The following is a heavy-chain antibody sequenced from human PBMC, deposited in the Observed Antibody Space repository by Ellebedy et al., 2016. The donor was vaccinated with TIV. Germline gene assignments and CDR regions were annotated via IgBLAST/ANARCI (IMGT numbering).Heavy chain of an antibody. Sequence: MPSETLSLTCTVSDGSITSSSYFWGWIRQPPGKGLEWIGSIYYSRSTHSNPSLKSLVTRSVDTSKTPFSLKLRSVTAADTAVYYCAREAVAGEWFDPWGQGTLVTVSS. D-gene: IGHD6-19*01. CDR3: AREAVAGEWFDP. CDR2: IYYSRST. J-gene: IGHJ5*02. CDR1: DGSITSSSYF. V-gene: IGHV4-39*07.